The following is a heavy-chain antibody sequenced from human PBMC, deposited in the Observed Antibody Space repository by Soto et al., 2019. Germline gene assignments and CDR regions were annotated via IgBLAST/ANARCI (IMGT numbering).Heavy chain of an antibody. Sequence: QVQLVESGGGVVQPGRSLRLSCAASGFTFSSYAMHWVRQAPGKGLEWVAVISYDGSNKYYADSVKGRFTISRDNSKNTXXLQMNSLRAEDTAVYYCARAPLEPEVGATSGAFDYWGQGTLVTVSS. CDR1: GFTFSSYA. D-gene: IGHD1-26*01. V-gene: IGHV3-30-3*01. CDR3: ARAPLEPEVGATSGAFDY. CDR2: ISYDGSNK. J-gene: IGHJ4*02.